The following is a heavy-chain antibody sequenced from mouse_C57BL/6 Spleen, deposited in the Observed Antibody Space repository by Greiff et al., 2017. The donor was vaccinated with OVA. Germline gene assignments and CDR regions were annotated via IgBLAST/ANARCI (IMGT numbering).Heavy chain of an antibody. Sequence: EVQVVESGGGLVKPGGSLKLSCAASGFTFSDYGMHWVRQAPEKGLEWVAYISSGSSTIYSADTGKGRFTISRDNAQNTLFLQMTSLRSEDTAMYYCARQEGLLLRPYWYFDVWGTGTTVTVSS. J-gene: IGHJ1*03. CDR2: ISSGSSTI. CDR3: ARQEGLLLRPYWYFDV. CDR1: GFTFSDYG. D-gene: IGHD1-1*01. V-gene: IGHV5-17*01.